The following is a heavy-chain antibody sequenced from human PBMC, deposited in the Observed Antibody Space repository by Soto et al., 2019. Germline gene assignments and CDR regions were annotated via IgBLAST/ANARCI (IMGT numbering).Heavy chain of an antibody. Sequence: PSETLSLTCTVSGGSISSYYWSCVRQPAGKGLEWIGRIYTSGSTNYNPSLKSRVTMSVDTSKNQFSLKLSSVTAADTAVYYCARDWLNNWFDPWGQGTLVTVSS. CDR3: ARDWLNNWFDP. V-gene: IGHV4-4*07. D-gene: IGHD5-12*01. CDR2: IYTSGST. CDR1: GGSISSYY. J-gene: IGHJ5*02.